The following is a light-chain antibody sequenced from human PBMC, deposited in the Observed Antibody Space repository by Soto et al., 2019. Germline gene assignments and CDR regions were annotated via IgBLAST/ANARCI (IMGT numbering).Light chain of an antibody. V-gene: IGKV3-20*01. CDR2: GAS. CDR3: QLRRT. Sequence: EFVLTQSPGTLSLSPGEGATLACRASQSVSSSYLAWYQQKPGQAPRLLIYGASSRATGIPDRFSGSGSGTDFTLTISRLEPEDFAVYYWQLRRTFGQGTKVDIK. CDR1: QSVSSSY. J-gene: IGKJ1*01.